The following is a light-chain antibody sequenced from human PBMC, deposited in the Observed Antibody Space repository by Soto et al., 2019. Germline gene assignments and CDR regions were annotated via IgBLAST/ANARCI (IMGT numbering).Light chain of an antibody. CDR3: ETWDSNTHV. CDR2: LEGSGSY. Sequence: QPVLTQSSSASASLGSSVKLTCTLSSGHSSYIIAWHQQQPGKAPRYLMKLEGSGSYNKGSGVPDRFSGSSSGADRYLTIANLQFDDEADYYCETWDSNTHVFGTGTKVTVL. CDR1: SGHSSYI. V-gene: IGLV4-60*02. J-gene: IGLJ1*01.